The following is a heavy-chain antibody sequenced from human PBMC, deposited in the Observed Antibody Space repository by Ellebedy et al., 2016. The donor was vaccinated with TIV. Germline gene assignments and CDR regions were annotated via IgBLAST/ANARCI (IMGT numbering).Heavy chain of an antibody. Sequence: GESLKISCVGSGFTFSSAWMHWVRQAPGKGLVWVSLIKSDGSSATYADSVKGSFTISRDNSKRKVDLQMNNLRAEDTAVYFCAKDRTSGDGYWVFDNWGQGTLVSVSS. CDR2: IKSDGSSA. D-gene: IGHD5-18*01. V-gene: IGHV3-74*01. J-gene: IGHJ4*02. CDR3: AKDRTSGDGYWVFDN. CDR1: GFTFSSAW.